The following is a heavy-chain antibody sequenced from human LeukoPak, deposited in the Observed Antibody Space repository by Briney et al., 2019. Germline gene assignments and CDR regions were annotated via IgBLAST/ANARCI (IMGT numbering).Heavy chain of an antibody. CDR1: GGSISSYY. CDR3: ARGRYSGYDWKNYFDY. D-gene: IGHD5-12*01. CDR2: IYYGGST. J-gene: IGHJ4*02. Sequence: PSETLSLTCTVSGGSISSYYWSWIRQPPGKGLEWIGYIYYGGSTNYNPSLKSRVTISVDTSKNQFSLKLSSVTAADTAVYYCARGRYSGYDWKNYFDYWGQGTLVTVSS. V-gene: IGHV4-59*12.